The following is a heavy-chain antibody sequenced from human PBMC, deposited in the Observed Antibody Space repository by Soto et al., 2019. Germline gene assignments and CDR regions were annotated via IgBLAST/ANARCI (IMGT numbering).Heavy chain of an antibody. V-gene: IGHV1-69*01. D-gene: IGHD2-15*01. CDR2: IIPIFGTA. Sequence: QVQLVQSGAEVKKPGSSVKVSCKASGGTFSSYAISWVRQAPGQGLEWLGGIIPIFGTANYAQKFQGRVTIPADESTSTAYMELSSLRSEDTAVYYCARGYCSGGSCYEGFDPWGQGTLVTVSS. J-gene: IGHJ5*02. CDR1: GGTFSSYA. CDR3: ARGYCSGGSCYEGFDP.